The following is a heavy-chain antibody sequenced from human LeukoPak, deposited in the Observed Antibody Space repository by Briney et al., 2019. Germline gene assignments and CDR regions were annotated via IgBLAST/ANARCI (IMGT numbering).Heavy chain of an antibody. CDR2: IKSKTDGGTT. Sequence: GGSLRLSCAASGFTFSNAWMSWVRQAPGKGLEWVGRIKSKTDGGTTDYAAPVKGRFTISRDDSKNTLYLQMNSLKTEDTAVYYCTTRSRVVPAANYYYYYMDVWGKGTTVTISS. CDR1: GFTFSNAW. D-gene: IGHD2-2*01. V-gene: IGHV3-15*01. J-gene: IGHJ6*03. CDR3: TTRSRVVPAANYYYYYMDV.